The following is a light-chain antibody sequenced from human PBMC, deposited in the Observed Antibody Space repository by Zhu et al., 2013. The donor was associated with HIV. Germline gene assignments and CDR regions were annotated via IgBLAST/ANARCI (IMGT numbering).Light chain of an antibody. CDR2: DAS. CDR3: LHYNSYSRT. V-gene: IGKV1-5*01. Sequence: DIQMTQSPSTLSPSVGDRVTITCRASQSIGTWLAWYQQKPGKAPKLLIYDASSLEAGVPSRFSGSGSGTEFSLTISSLQAEDFATYYCLHYNSYSRTFGPGT. CDR1: QSIGTW. J-gene: IGKJ1*01.